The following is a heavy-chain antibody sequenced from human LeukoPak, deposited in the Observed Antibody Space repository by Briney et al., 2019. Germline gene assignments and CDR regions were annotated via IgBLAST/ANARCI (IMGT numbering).Heavy chain of an antibody. Sequence: GRSLRLSCAASGFTFSAYGMHWVRQAPGKGLEGVAVVWYDGGNKYYADSVKGRFTVSRDNSKNTLYLQMNSLRVEDTALYYCARDLNLPDAFDVWGQGTMVTVSS. D-gene: IGHD1-14*01. CDR2: VWYDGGNK. V-gene: IGHV3-33*01. CDR3: ARDLNLPDAFDV. J-gene: IGHJ3*01. CDR1: GFTFSAYG.